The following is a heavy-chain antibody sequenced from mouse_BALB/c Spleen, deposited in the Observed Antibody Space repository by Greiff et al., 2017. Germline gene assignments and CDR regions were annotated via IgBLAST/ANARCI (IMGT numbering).Heavy chain of an antibody. CDR2: ISYDGSN. J-gene: IGHJ2*01. CDR3: ARDQVDYGSSYFDY. CDR1: GYSITSGYY. V-gene: IGHV3-6*02. Sequence: DVKLQESGPGLVKPSQSLSLTCSVTGYSITSGYYWNWIRQFPGNKLEWMGYISYDGSNNYNPSLKNRISITRDTSKNQFFLKLNSVTTEDTATYYCARDQVDYGSSYFDYWGQGTTLTVSS. D-gene: IGHD1-1*01.